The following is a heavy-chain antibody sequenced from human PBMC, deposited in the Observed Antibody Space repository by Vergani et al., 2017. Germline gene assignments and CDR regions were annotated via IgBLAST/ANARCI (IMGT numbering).Heavy chain of an antibody. Sequence: QLQLQESGPGLVKPSATLSLTCTVSGGSISSGDYYWSWIRQPPGKGLEWIGYIYYSGSTYYNPSLKSRVTISVDTSKNQFSLKLSSVTAAATAVYYCASGVWFGELPEDYWGQGTLVTVSS. CDR1: GGSISSGDYY. V-gene: IGHV4-30-4*01. J-gene: IGHJ4*02. CDR3: ASGVWFGELPEDY. CDR2: IYYSGST. D-gene: IGHD3-10*01.